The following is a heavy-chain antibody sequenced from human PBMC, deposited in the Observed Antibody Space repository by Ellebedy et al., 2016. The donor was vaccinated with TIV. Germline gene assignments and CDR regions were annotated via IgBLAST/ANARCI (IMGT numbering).Heavy chain of an antibody. CDR3: ARLAHGD. V-gene: IGHV4-59*08. Sequence: MPSETLSLTCTVSGGSISSYHWSWIRQPPGKGLEWIGYIYYSGSTNYNPPLKSRVTLSVDPSKNQFSLKLSSVTAADTAVYYCARLAHGDWGQGTLVTVSS. CDR2: IYYSGST. CDR1: GGSISSYH. D-gene: IGHD5-24*01. J-gene: IGHJ4*02.